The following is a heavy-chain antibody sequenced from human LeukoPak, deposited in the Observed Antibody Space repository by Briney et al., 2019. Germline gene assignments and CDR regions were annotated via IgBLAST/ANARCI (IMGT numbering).Heavy chain of an antibody. CDR2: IYHSGTT. D-gene: IGHD4-23*01. V-gene: IGHV4-38-2*01. CDR1: GFTFDDYA. J-gene: IGHJ4*02. CDR3: ARCYGGNSKGVTFDY. Sequence: PGGSLRLSCAASGFTFDDYAMHWVRQPPGKGLEWIGSIYHSGTTYYNPSLKSRVTISVDTSKNQFSLKLSSVTAADTAVYYCARCYGGNSKGVTFDYWGQGTLVTVSP.